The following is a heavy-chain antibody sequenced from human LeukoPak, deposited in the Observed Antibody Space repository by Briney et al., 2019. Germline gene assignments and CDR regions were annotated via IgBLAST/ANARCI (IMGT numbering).Heavy chain of an antibody. CDR1: GYSISSGYY. D-gene: IGHD3-22*01. J-gene: IGHJ5*02. CDR2: IYHSGST. CDR3: ASTNYDSSGYYSPLNWFDP. V-gene: IGHV4-38-2*02. Sequence: PSETLSLTCTVSGYSISSGYYWGWIRQPPGKGLEWIGSIYHSGSTYYNPSLKSRVTISVDTSTSHFSLKLGSVTAADTAVYYCASTNYDSSGYYSPLNWFDPWGQGTLVTVSS.